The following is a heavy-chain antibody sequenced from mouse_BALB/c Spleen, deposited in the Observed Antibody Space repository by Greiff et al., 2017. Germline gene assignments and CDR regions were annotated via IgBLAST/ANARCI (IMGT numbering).Heavy chain of an antibody. J-gene: IGHJ2*01. Sequence: EVKLMESGGGLVKPGGSLKLSCAASGFTFSDYYMYWVRQTPEKRLEWVATISDGGSYTYYPDSVKGRFTISRDNAKNNLYLQMSRLKSEDTAMYYCARDRSYDGYFDYWGQGTTLTVSS. D-gene: IGHD2-3*01. V-gene: IGHV5-4*02. CDR2: ISDGGSYT. CDR1: GFTFSDYY. CDR3: ARDRSYDGYFDY.